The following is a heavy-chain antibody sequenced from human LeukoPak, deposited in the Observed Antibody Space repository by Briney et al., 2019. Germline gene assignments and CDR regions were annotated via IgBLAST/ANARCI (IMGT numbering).Heavy chain of an antibody. CDR3: ARDARDGYGGNPFDY. V-gene: IGHV3-23*01. CDR1: GFTFSSYA. CDR2: IRGSGGTT. J-gene: IGHJ4*02. D-gene: IGHD4-23*01. Sequence: PGGSLRLSCAASGFTFSSYAMYWVRLAPGKGLEWVSTIRGSGGTTYYADSVKGRFTISRDNSKNTLYLQMNSLRAEDTAVYYCARDARDGYGGNPFDYWGQGTLVTVSS.